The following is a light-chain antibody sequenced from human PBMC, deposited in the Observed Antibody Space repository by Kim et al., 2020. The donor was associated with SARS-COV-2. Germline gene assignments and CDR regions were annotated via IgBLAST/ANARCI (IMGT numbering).Light chain of an antibody. CDR2: GAS. V-gene: IGKV3-15*01. Sequence: EIVMTQSPATLSVSPGERATLSCRASQSVTSNLAWYQQRPGQAPRLLIYGASIRATGIPDRFSGSGSGTEFTLTISSLQPEDFALYYWQQNNRWPPYIFGRWTKME. J-gene: IGKJ2*01. CDR1: QSVTSN. CDR3: QQNNRWPPYI.